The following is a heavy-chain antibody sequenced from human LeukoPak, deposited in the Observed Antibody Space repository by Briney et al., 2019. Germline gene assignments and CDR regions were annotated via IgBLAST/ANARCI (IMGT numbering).Heavy chain of an antibody. Sequence: GGSLRLSCAASGFTFSSYEMNWVRQAPGKGLEWVSYISSGGSTIYYADSVKGRFTISRDNAKNSLYLQMNSLRAEDTAVYYCARIRIPGWYFDLWGRGTLVTVSS. CDR1: GFTFSSYE. D-gene: IGHD2-2*01. CDR2: ISSGGSTI. V-gene: IGHV3-48*03. J-gene: IGHJ2*01. CDR3: ARIRIPGWYFDL.